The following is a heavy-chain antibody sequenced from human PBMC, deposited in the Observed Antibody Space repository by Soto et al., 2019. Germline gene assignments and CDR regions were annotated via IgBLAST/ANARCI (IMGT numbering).Heavy chain of an antibody. J-gene: IGHJ4*02. CDR2: IWYDGSNK. V-gene: IGHV3-33*01. Sequence: QVQLVESGGGVVQPGRSLRLSCAASGFTFSSYGMHWVRQAPGKGLEWVAVIWYDGSNKYYADSVKGRFTISRDNSKNTLYLQMNSLRAEDTAVYYCAREYDILTRGGYFDYWGQGTLVTVSS. CDR1: GFTFSSYG. CDR3: AREYDILTRGGYFDY. D-gene: IGHD3-9*01.